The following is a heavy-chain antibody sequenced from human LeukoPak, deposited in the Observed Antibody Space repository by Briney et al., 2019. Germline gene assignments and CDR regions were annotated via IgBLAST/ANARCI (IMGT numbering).Heavy chain of an antibody. J-gene: IGHJ4*02. CDR1: GFIFSSYA. D-gene: IGHD3-16*01. CDR3: PRRGIYYLDY. Sequence: PGGSLRLSRAASGFIFSSYAMSWVRQPRGTGLEGVTAISDSGGSTYYADSVRGRFTISRDNTKNTLYRQMNSRRAKDTALYYGPRRGIYYLDYCGQGALFTVPS. V-gene: IGHV3-23*01. CDR2: ISDSGGST.